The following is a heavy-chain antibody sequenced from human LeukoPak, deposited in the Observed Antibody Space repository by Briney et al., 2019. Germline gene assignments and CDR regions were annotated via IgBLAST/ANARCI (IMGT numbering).Heavy chain of an antibody. V-gene: IGHV3-23*01. CDR1: GFTFSSYG. D-gene: IGHD2-2*01. CDR2: ISGSGGST. Sequence: PGGSLRLSCAASGFTFSSYGMSWVRQAPGKGLEWVSAISGSGGSTYYADSVKGRFTISRDNSKNTLYLQMNSLRAEDTAVYYCAKDSRLSCSSISCLPWSQGTLVTVSS. CDR3: AKDSRLSCSSISCLP. J-gene: IGHJ5*02.